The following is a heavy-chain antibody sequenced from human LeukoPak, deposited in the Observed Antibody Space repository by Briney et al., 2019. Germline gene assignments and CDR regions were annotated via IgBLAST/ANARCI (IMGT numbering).Heavy chain of an antibody. J-gene: IGHJ4*02. D-gene: IGHD3-3*01. CDR2: IKQDGSEK. CDR1: GFTFSSYW. V-gene: IGHV3-7*03. Sequence: PGGSLRLSCAASGFTFSSYWMSWVRQAPGKGLEWAANIKQDGSEKYYVDSVKGRFTISRDNSKNTLYLQMNSLRAEDTAVYYCANPKSPYYDFWSGYYQFDYWGQGTLVTVSS. CDR3: ANPKSPYYDFWSGYYQFDY.